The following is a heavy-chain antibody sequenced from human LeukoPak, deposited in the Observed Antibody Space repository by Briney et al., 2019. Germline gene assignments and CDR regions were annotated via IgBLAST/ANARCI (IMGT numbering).Heavy chain of an antibody. D-gene: IGHD3-22*01. V-gene: IGHV4-59*08. CDR1: GGSFSSYY. J-gene: IGHJ3*02. CDR3: ATDSSGYYPHDTFDI. CDR2: IYYSGST. Sequence: KPSETLSLTCSVSGGSFSSYYWNWIRQPPGKGLEWIGYIYYSGSTNYNPSLRSRVTISVDTSKNQFSLKLSSVTAADTAVYYCATDSSGYYPHDTFDIWGQGTMVTVSS.